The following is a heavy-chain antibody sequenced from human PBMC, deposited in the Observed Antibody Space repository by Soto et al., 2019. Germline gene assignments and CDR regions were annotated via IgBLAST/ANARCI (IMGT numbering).Heavy chain of an antibody. CDR3: AREERSGDYGAVDAFDI. Sequence: QVQLQESGPGLVKPSQTLSLTCTVSGGSISSGGYYWSWIRQHPGKGLEWIGYIYYSGSTYYNPSLKSRVTISVDTSKNQFSLKLSSVTAADTAVYYCAREERSGDYGAVDAFDIWGQGTMVTVSS. V-gene: IGHV4-31*03. CDR2: IYYSGST. D-gene: IGHD4-17*01. CDR1: GGSISSGGYY. J-gene: IGHJ3*02.